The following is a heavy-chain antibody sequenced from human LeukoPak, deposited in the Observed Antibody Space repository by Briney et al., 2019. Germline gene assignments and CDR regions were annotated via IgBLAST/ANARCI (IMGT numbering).Heavy chain of an antibody. CDR2: IYYSGST. V-gene: IGHV4-59*08. D-gene: IGHD3-22*01. Sequence: GSLRLSCAASGFTFDSYAMSWIRQPPGKGLEWIGYIYYSGSTNYNPSLKSRVTISVDTSKNQFSLKLSSVTAADTAVYYCEGNGGYSWSQGTLVTVSS. CDR3: EGNGGYS. CDR1: GFTFDSYA. J-gene: IGHJ5*02.